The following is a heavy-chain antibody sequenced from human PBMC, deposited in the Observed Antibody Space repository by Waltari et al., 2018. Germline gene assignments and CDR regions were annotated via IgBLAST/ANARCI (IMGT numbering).Heavy chain of an antibody. CDR3: ARERHRLMEEGYLMALDP. J-gene: IGHJ5*02. Sequence: QVQLVQSGAEVKKPGASVKVSCKASGYTFSDYGISWVRQAPGQGLEWMGWISGNNGKKNHAQKFQGRLIMTEDTSATTVYMELTYLTSDDTAVYYCARERHRLMEEGYLMALDPWGQGTLVTVSS. V-gene: IGHV1-18*01. CDR2: ISGNNGKK. D-gene: IGHD3-3*01. CDR1: GYTFSDYG.